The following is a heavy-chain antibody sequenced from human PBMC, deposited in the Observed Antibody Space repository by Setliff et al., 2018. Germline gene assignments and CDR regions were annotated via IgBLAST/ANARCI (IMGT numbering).Heavy chain of an antibody. CDR2: ISDQNGNT. D-gene: IGHD2-15*01. Sequence: ASVKVSCKTSGYTFSSFGLSWLRQAPGQGLEWVGWISDQNGNTIYAQKFQGRVTMTKDTSTTTGFMELRSLRSDDTATYFCARDRVDFVVPEAAARLDPWGQGTLVTVSS. J-gene: IGHJ5*02. CDR1: GYTFSSFG. V-gene: IGHV1-18*01. CDR3: ARDRVDFVVPEAAARLDP.